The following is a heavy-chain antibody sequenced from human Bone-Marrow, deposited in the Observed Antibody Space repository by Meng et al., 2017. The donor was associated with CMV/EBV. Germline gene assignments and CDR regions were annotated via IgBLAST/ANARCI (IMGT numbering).Heavy chain of an antibody. CDR1: GFTFSSYS. V-gene: IGHV3-21*01. J-gene: IGHJ4*02. Sequence: GGSLRLSCAASGFTFSSYSMNWVRQAPGRGLEWVSSISSSSSYIHYADSVKGRFTISRDNAKNSLYLQMNSLRAEDTAVYYCARGLAQKYYFDYWGQGTLVTVSS. CDR3: ARGLAQKYYFDY. CDR2: ISSSSSYI.